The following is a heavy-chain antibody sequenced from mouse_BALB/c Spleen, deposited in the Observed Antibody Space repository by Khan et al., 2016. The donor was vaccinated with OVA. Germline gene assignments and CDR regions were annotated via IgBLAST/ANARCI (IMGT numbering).Heavy chain of an antibody. J-gene: IGHJ3*01. CDR2: IDPSKSET. CDR1: GYTFTSFW. V-gene: IGHV1S127*01. CDR3: GRGGYGSPFAY. Sequence: QVQLQQSGPELVRPGASVKMSCKASGYTFTSFWIHWVKQRPGQGLEWIGMIDPSKSETRLNQKFKDKATLNVDKSSNTAYMQLSRLTSEGSAVYYCGRGGYGSPFAYWGQGTLVTVSA. D-gene: IGHD1-1*01.